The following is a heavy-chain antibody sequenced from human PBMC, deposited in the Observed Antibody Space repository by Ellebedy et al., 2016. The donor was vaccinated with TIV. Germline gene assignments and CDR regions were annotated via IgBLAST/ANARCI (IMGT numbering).Heavy chain of an antibody. V-gene: IGHV1-18*01. J-gene: IGHJ4*02. Sequence: AASVKVSCKASGYTFTRNGISWVRQAPGQGPEWMGWMSAYNGETNYAEKVQGRVFMTRDTSTSPAYMELRSLRSDDTAVYYCARSRGRGYFDDWGQGTLVAVSS. CDR2: MSAYNGET. CDR3: ARSRGRGYFDD. CDR1: GYTFTRNG. D-gene: IGHD2-2*01.